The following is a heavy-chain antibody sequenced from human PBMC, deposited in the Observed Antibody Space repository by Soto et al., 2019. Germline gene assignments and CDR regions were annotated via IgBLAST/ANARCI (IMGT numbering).Heavy chain of an antibody. Sequence: QVQLVQSGAEVKKPGASVKVSCKASGYTFTGYYMHWVRQAPGQGLEWMGWINPNSGGTNYAQKFQGWVTMTRDTSISTAYMELSRLRSDDTAVYYCARGVAAAVEGGRFDYWGQGTLVTVSS. CDR1: GYTFTGYY. CDR2: INPNSGGT. J-gene: IGHJ4*02. CDR3: ARGVAAAVEGGRFDY. D-gene: IGHD6-13*01. V-gene: IGHV1-2*04.